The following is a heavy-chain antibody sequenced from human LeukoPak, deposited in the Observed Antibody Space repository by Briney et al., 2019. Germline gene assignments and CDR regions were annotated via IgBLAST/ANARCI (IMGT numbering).Heavy chain of an antibody. Sequence: GGSLRLSCAASGFIFSSYWMSWVRQAPGKGLEWVANIKQDGSEKYYVDSVKGRFTISRDNAKNSLSLQMNSLRAEDTAVYYCARVGKVGATFDYWGQGTLVTVSS. CDR3: ARVGKVGATFDY. V-gene: IGHV3-7*03. CDR1: GFIFSSYW. CDR2: IKQDGSEK. D-gene: IGHD1-26*01. J-gene: IGHJ4*02.